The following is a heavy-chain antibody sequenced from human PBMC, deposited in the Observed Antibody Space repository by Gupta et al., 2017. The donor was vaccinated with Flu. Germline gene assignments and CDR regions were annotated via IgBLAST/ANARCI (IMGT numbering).Heavy chain of an antibody. V-gene: IGHV1-69*06. CDR3: ARGSQGDYDCFDP. D-gene: IGHD3-16*01. Sequence: FDSYAISWVRQAPGQGLEWMGGIIPSFGAANYAQKFQGRGTITAETSTGTLYMELSRVSPQATAIEDCARGSQGDYDCFDPWGQGTPGTGSS. CDR2: IIPSFGAA. J-gene: IGHJ5*02. CDR1: FDSYA.